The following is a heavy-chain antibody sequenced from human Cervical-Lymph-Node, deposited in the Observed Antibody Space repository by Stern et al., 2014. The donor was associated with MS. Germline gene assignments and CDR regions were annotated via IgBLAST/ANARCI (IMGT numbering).Heavy chain of an antibody. V-gene: IGHV1-2*04. D-gene: IGHD6-19*01. CDR3: RVAVTDDFDY. J-gene: IGHJ4*02. CDR2: INPNSGDT. Sequence: QVQLMQSGTEVKKPGASVKVSCKASGYIFTDHYLHWVRQAPGQGLEWMGRINPNSGDTNYAQKFQGWVTMTRDTSISIAYMELSRLKSDDTAVYYCRVAVTDDFDYWGQGTLVTVSS. CDR1: GYIFTDHY.